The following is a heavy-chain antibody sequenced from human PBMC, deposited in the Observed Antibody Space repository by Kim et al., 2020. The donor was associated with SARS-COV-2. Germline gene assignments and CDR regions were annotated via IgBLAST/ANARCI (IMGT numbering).Heavy chain of an antibody. V-gene: IGHV3-30-3*01. CDR2: ISYDGSNK. Sequence: GGSLRLSCAASGFTFSSYAMHWVRQAPGKGLEWVAVISYDGSNKYYADSVKGRFTISRDNSKNTLYLQMNSLRAEDTAVYYCARAGRYFDLYWYFDLWGRGTLVTVSS. CDR1: GFTFSSYA. D-gene: IGHD3-9*01. CDR3: ARAGRYFDLYWYFDL. J-gene: IGHJ2*01.